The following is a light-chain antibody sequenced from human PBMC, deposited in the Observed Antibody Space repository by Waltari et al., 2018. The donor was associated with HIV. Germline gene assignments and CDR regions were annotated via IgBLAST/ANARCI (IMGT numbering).Light chain of an antibody. CDR1: SATLGSTY. V-gene: IGLV1-47*01. CDR3: ATWDDSLNTVL. J-gene: IGLJ2*01. Sequence: QSVLTQPPSASGTYGQRVTISCSGTSATLGSTYVFWYQQLPGTTPKLLIYRNNERPSGVTDRFSGSKSGTSASLAISGLRSEDEADYYCATWDDSLNTVLFGGGTKLTVL. CDR2: RNN.